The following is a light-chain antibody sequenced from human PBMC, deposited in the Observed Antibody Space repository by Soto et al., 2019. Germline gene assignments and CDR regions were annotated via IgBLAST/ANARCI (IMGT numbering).Light chain of an antibody. J-gene: IGLJ7*01. CDR3: QTWGNGSASVV. CDR1: SGHSNYA. V-gene: IGLV4-69*01. CDR2: VNSGGSH. Sequence: QPVLTQSPSASASLGASVKLTCTLSSGHSNYAIAWHQQQPEKGPRYLMKVNSGGSHIKGDGIPDRFSGSSSGAERYLFISSLQSEDEADYYCQTWGNGSASVVFGGGTQLTVL.